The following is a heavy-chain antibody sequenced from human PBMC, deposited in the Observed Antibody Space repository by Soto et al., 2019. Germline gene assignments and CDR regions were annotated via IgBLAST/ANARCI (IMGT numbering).Heavy chain of an antibody. V-gene: IGHV1-46*01. J-gene: IGHJ6*02. CDR3: ARDISRGRHNYYYYYGMDV. D-gene: IGHD2-15*01. Sequence: ASVKVSCKASGYTFTSYYMHWVRQAPGQGLEWMGIINPSGGSTSYAQKFQGRVTMTRDTSTSTVYMELSSLRSEDTAVYYCARDISRGRHNYYYYYGMDVWGQGTTVTVSS. CDR1: GYTFTSYY. CDR2: INPSGGST.